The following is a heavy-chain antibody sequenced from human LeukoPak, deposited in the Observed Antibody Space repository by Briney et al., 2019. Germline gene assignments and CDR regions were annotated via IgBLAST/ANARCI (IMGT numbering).Heavy chain of an antibody. CDR1: GGTFSSYA. V-gene: IGHV1-69*04. CDR2: IIPILGIA. D-gene: IGHD5-18*01. CDR3: ARVALDTAIDLDY. Sequence: GASVKVSCKASGGTFSSYAISWVRQAPGQGLEWMGRIIPILGIANYAQKFQGRVTITADKSTSTAYMELSSLRSEDTAVYYCARVALDTAIDLDYWGQGTLVTVSS. J-gene: IGHJ4*02.